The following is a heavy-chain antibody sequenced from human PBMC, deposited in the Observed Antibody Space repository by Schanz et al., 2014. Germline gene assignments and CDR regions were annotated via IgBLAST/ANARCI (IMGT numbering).Heavy chain of an antibody. J-gene: IGHJ4*02. D-gene: IGHD3-3*01. Sequence: EVHLVESGGGLGQRGGSLIVSCEGSGFTFNSYSMNWVRRAPGKGLEWISYISSTSSSKDYADSVKGRSSISRDNAKNWLYLQMNSLRDEDTAVYYCAKDGEIWSGYPEYFDSWGQGTLVTVSS. CDR1: GFTFNSYS. CDR2: ISSTSSSK. V-gene: IGHV3-48*02. CDR3: AKDGEIWSGYPEYFDS.